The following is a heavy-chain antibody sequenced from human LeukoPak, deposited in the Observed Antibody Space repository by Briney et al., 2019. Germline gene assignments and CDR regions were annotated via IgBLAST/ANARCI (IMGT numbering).Heavy chain of an antibody. D-gene: IGHD3-10*01. V-gene: IGHV1-46*01. CDR2: IDPSGGST. CDR1: GYSFTSYY. Sequence: ASVKVSCKASGYSFTSYYMHWVRQAPGQGLEWMGIIDPSGGSTNYAQKFQGRITLTRDTSTSTVYMELSSLRSEDTAIYYCASLGSGSSPIIDFDYWGQGTLVTVSS. J-gene: IGHJ4*02. CDR3: ASLGSGSSPIIDFDY.